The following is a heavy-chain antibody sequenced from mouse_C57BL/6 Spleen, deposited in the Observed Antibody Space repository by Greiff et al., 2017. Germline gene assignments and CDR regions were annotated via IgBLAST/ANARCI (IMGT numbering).Heavy chain of an antibody. Sequence: EVKLMESEGGLVQPGSSMKLSCTASGFTFSDYYMAWVRQVPEKGLEWVANINYDGSSTYYLDSLKSRFIISRDNAKNILYLQMSSLKSEDTATYYCARDQGSPYYFDYWGQGTTLTVSS. J-gene: IGHJ2*01. V-gene: IGHV5-16*01. CDR2: INYDGSST. D-gene: IGHD3-2*02. CDR3: ARDQGSPYYFDY. CDR1: GFTFSDYY.